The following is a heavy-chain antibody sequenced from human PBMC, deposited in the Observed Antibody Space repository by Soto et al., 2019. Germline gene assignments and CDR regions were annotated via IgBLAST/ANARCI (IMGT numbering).Heavy chain of an antibody. CDR3: AKRAFYGSGIPNYYGMDV. Sequence: EVHLLESGGGLVQPGGSLRLSCAASGFTFSNYAMTWVRQAPGKGLEWVSVISGTGGGTNNADSAKGRFTTSRDNSKNTLYLPMNSLRAEDTAVYYCAKRAFYGSGIPNYYGMDVWDQGTAVTVSS. D-gene: IGHD3-10*01. CDR2: ISGTGGGT. CDR1: GFTFSNYA. J-gene: IGHJ6*02. V-gene: IGHV3-23*01.